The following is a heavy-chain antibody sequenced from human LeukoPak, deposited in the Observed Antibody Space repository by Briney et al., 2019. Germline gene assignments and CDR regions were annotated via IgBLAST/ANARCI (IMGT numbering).Heavy chain of an antibody. Sequence: SXGYXWSWLRQHPGKGLEWIGYIYYSGSTYYNPSLKSRVTISVDTSKNQFSLKLSSVTAADTAVYYCARDTFYGSRPDAFDIWGQGTMVTVSS. CDR2: IYYSGST. V-gene: IGHV4-31*02. D-gene: IGHD2-2*01. CDR3: ARDTFYGSRPDAFDI. CDR1: SXGYX. J-gene: IGHJ3*02.